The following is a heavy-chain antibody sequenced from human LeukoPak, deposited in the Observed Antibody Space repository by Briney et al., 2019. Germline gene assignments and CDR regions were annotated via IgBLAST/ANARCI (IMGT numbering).Heavy chain of an antibody. CDR2: INPSSGGT. V-gene: IGHV1-2*02. D-gene: IGHD3-16*01. Sequence: ASVKVSCKASGYTFTSYYMHWVRQAPGQGLEWMGWINPSSGGTNYAQKFQGRVTMTRDTSINTGYMELSRLRSDDTAVYYCARGPSQIMENYMDVWGKGTTVTVSS. CDR3: ARGPSQIMENYMDV. CDR1: GYTFTSYY. J-gene: IGHJ6*03.